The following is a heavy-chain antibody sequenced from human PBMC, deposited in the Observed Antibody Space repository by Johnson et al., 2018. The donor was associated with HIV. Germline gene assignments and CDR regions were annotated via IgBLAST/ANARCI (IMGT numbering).Heavy chain of an antibody. V-gene: IGHV3-15*01. Sequence: DVQLAESGGGLVNPGGSLTLSCAASGFTFSNAWMSWVRQAPGKGLEWVGQIKSRTDGGTTDYGAPVKGRFTISRNDSENTLRLQMNSLKTEDTALYYCATITRSYYFDSSGYLYDAFVLWGQGTVVTVSS. J-gene: IGHJ3*01. CDR2: IKSRTDGGTT. D-gene: IGHD3-22*01. CDR3: ATITRSYYFDSSGYLYDAFVL. CDR1: GFTFSNAW.